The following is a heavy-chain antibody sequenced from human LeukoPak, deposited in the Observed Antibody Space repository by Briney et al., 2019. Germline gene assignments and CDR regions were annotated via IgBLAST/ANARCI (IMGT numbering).Heavy chain of an antibody. CDR2: IYYSGST. J-gene: IGHJ3*02. CDR1: GGSISSYY. D-gene: IGHD2-21*01. V-gene: IGHV4-59*01. CDR3: ARDGDYCGGDCYFGSDAFDI. Sequence: SETLSLTCTVSGGSISSYYWSWIRQPPGKGLEWIGYIYYSGSTNYNPSLKSRVTISVDTSKNQFSLKLSSVTAADTAVYYCARDGDYCGGDCYFGSDAFDIWGQGTMVTVSS.